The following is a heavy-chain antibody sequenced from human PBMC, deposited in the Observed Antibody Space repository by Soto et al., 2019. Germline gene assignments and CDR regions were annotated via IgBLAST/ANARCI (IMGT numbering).Heavy chain of an antibody. V-gene: IGHV3-30*03. D-gene: IGHD3-10*01. CDR2: TSYDGSET. CDR1: GFDFSSYG. CDR3: ARDSGWPILNFDN. J-gene: IGHJ4*02. Sequence: PGGSLRLSCAASGFDFSSYGIHWVRQAPGKGLEWVAATSYDGSETFYADSAKGRFSVSKEISKNTVFLQMNALRHEDTGVYFCARDSGWPILNFDNWGQGTPVTVSS.